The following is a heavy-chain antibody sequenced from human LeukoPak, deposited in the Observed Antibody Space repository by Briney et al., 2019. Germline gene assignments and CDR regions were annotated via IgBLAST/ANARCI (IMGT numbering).Heavy chain of an antibody. D-gene: IGHD3-9*01. CDR2: IYYSGST. J-gene: IGHJ5*02. V-gene: IGHV4-31*02. CDR3: ARVTLAGYYAVGYNWFDP. Sequence: PSQTLSLTCTVSGGSISSGGYYWSWIRQHPGMGLECIGYIYYSGSTYYNPSLRSRITISLDTSKNQFSLKLSSVTAADTAVYYCARVTLAGYYAVGYNWFDPWGQGTLVTVSS. CDR1: GGSISSGGYY.